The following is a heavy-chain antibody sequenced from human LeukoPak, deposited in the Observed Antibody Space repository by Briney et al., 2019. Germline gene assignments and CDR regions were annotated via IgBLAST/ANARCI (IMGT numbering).Heavy chain of an antibody. CDR3: ASNLYCGADCYSN. Sequence: GGSLRLSCAASGFTFSSYSMNWVRQAPGKGLEWVSSISSSSSYIYYADSVKGRFTISRDNAKNSLYLQMNSLRAEDTAVYYCASNLYCGADCYSNWGQGTLVTVSS. CDR1: GFTFSSYS. V-gene: IGHV3-21*01. J-gene: IGHJ4*02. CDR2: ISSSSSYI. D-gene: IGHD2-21*02.